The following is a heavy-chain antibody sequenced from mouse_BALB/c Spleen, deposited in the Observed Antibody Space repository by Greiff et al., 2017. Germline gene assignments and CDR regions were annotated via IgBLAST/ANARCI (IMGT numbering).Heavy chain of an antibody. CDR2: IWAGGST. D-gene: IGHD2-4*01. CDR1: GFSLTSYG. Sequence: VQLQESGPGLVAPSQSLSITCTVSGFSLTSYGVHWVRQPPGKGLEWLGVIWAGGSTNYNSALMSRLSISKDNSKSQVFLKMNSLQTDDTAMYYCARDPDYDYDQAWFAYWGQGTLVTVSA. V-gene: IGHV2-9*02. J-gene: IGHJ3*01. CDR3: ARDPDYDYDQAWFAY.